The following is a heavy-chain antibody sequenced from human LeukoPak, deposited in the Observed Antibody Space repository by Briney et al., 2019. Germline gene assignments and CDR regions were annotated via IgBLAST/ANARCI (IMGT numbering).Heavy chain of an antibody. D-gene: IGHD5-18*01. V-gene: IGHV4-61*05. J-gene: IGHJ6*03. CDR1: GGSISSSSYY. CDR2: IYYDGST. CDR3: AREGRYRYGYNEYHLYMDI. Sequence: SETLSLTCTVSGGSISSSSYYWGWIRQSPGKGLEWIGYIYYDGSTNYNPSLKSRVTISVDTSKNQFSLKLSSVTAAETAVYYCAREGRYRYGYNEYHLYMDIWGKGTTVTVPS.